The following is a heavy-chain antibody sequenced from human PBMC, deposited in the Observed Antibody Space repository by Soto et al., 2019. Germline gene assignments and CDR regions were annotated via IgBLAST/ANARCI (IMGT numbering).Heavy chain of an antibody. V-gene: IGHV3-23*01. J-gene: IGHJ6*02. Sequence: GRSLRLSCAASGFTVNSHAMSWVRQAPGKGLEWVASISGSGDGTYYGDSVKGRFTISRDSSSSTLYLQMNNLRGEDTAVYFCTKSRRGILMVYGFGGMDVWGQGTTVTVYS. D-gene: IGHD2-8*01. CDR1: GFTVNSHA. CDR2: ISGSGDGT. CDR3: TKSRRGILMVYGFGGMDV.